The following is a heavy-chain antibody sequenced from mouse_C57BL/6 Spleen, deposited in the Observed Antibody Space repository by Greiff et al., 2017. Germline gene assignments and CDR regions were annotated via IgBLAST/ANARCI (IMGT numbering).Heavy chain of an antibody. CDR2: IDPSDSYT. D-gene: IGHD1-1*01. CDR3: ASSAHYYGSRDGYFDV. J-gene: IGHJ1*03. Sequence: QVQLQQPGAELVKPGASVKLSCKASGYTFTSYGVQWVKQRPGQGLEWIGEIDPSDSYTNYNQKFKGKATVPVDTSSSTAYMQLISLTSEDSAVYYCASSAHYYGSRDGYFDVWGTGTTVTVSS. V-gene: IGHV1-50*01. CDR1: GYTFTSYG.